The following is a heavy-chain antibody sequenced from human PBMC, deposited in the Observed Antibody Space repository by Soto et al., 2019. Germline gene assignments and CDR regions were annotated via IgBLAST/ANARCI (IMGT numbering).Heavy chain of an antibody. CDR2: ISYDGDNK. Sequence: QVQLVESGGGVVQPGRSLRLSCAASGFTFNYHALNWVRQAPGKGLEWVAVISYDGDNKYIAESVKGRFTISRDNSKNTVSLQMNSLRTEDTAMDFCARGTTTSAFSAMDVWGQGTTVTVSS. J-gene: IGHJ6*02. CDR3: ARGTTTSAFSAMDV. V-gene: IGHV3-30-3*01. D-gene: IGHD1-1*01. CDR1: GFTFNYHA.